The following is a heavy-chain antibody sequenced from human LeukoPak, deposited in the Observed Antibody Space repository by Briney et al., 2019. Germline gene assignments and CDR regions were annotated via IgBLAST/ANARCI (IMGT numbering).Heavy chain of an antibody. CDR2: RNEDGNKK. CDR1: GFTFSRYW. Sequence: PGGSLRLSCTASGFTFSRYWMGWVRQAPGKGLEWVANRNEDGNKKYYVDSVKGRFTISRDNTKKSLYLQMNSLRPEDTAVYYCARGCTSASCYDYWGQGTLVTVSS. CDR3: ARGCTSASCYDY. D-gene: IGHD2-2*01. V-gene: IGHV3-7*01. J-gene: IGHJ4*02.